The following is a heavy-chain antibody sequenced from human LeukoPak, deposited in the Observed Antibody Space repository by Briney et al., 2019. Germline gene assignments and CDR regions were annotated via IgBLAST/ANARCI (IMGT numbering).Heavy chain of an antibody. V-gene: IGHV3-74*01. D-gene: IGHD6-13*01. Sequence: PGGSLRLSCAASGFTFDDYAMHWVRHAPGKGPVWVSRIKSDGSSTRFADSVQGRFTISRDNGKNTLYLQMNSLRAEDTAVYYCARGGDSSNWYPGYFDYWGQGALVTVSS. J-gene: IGHJ4*02. CDR1: GFTFDDYA. CDR3: ARGGDSSNWYPGYFDY. CDR2: IKSDGSST.